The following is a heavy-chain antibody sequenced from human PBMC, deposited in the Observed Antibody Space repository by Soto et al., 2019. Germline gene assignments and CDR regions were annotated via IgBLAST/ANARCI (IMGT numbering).Heavy chain of an antibody. Sequence: ASVKVSCKASGYTFTSYDINWVRQAPGQGLEWMGIINPSGGSTSYAQKFQGRVTMTRDTSTSTVYMELSSLRSEDTAVYYCARDPPPRDAFDIWGQGTMVTVSS. V-gene: IGHV1-46*01. CDR1: GYTFTSYD. CDR3: ARDPPPRDAFDI. CDR2: INPSGGST. J-gene: IGHJ3*02.